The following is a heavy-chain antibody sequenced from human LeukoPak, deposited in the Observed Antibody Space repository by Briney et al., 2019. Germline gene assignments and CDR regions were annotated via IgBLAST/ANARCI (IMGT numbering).Heavy chain of an antibody. V-gene: IGHV4-39*01. Sequence: SETLSLTCTVSGGSISSSSYYWGWIRQPPGKGLEWIGSIYHSGSTYYNPSLKSRVTISVDTSKNQFSLKLSSVTAADTAVYYCARRNSGYDRGPYYFDYWGQGTLVTVSS. CDR1: GGSISSSSYY. CDR2: IYHSGST. J-gene: IGHJ4*02. CDR3: ARRNSGYDRGPYYFDY. D-gene: IGHD5-12*01.